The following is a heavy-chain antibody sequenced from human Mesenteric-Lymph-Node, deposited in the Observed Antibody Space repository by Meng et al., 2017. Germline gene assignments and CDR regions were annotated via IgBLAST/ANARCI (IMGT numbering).Heavy chain of an antibody. J-gene: IGHJ4*02. CDR3: ARRRGGSGRDC. V-gene: IGHV4-39*01. D-gene: IGHD3-10*01. CDR2: IYHSGST. Sequence: HGSGQGLVKLSHTPSLPCTFSGGSISSNGYYWDWVRQPPGKGLEWIGAIYHSGSTSYNPSLQSRVTMFVDTSKNQFSLMLTSVTATDTAVYYCARRRGGSGRDCWGQGTLVTVSS. CDR1: GGSISSNGYY.